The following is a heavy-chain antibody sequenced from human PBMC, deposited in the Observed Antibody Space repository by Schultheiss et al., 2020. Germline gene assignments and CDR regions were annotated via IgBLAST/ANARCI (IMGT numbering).Heavy chain of an antibody. V-gene: IGHV3-33*01. CDR2: IWYDGSNK. Sequence: GGSLRLSCAASGFTFSSYGMHWVRQAPGKGLEWVAVIWYDGSNKYYADSVKGRFTISRDNSKNTLYLQMNSLRAEDTAVYYCARADPQWLVRGGAFDIWGQGTM. CDR1: GFTFSSYG. J-gene: IGHJ3*02. CDR3: ARADPQWLVRGGAFDI. D-gene: IGHD6-19*01.